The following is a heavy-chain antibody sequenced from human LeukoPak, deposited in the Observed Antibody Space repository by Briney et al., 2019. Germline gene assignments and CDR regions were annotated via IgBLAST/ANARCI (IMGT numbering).Heavy chain of an antibody. CDR2: IIPIFGTA. CDR1: GGTFSSYA. Sequence: SVKVSCKASGGTFSSYAISWVRQAPGQGLEWMGGIIPIFGTANYAQKFQGRVTITAGESTSTAYMELSSLRSEDTAVYYCAKTFLTAYDTYFYYYGLDVWGQGTPVTVSS. D-gene: IGHD3-9*01. CDR3: AKTFLTAYDTYFYYYGLDV. V-gene: IGHV1-69*13. J-gene: IGHJ6*02.